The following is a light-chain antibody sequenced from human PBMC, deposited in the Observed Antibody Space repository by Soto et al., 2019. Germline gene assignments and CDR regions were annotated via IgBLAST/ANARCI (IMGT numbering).Light chain of an antibody. V-gene: IGKV1-5*03. CDR1: QSINTW. J-gene: IGKJ1*01. CDR3: QKYNTSSRT. Sequence: DIQMTQSPSTVSASVGDRVTITCRASQSINTWLAWYQQKPGEAPKLLIHEGSTLEMGVPSRFSGIVSETEFTLTISSLQPDDFATFYCQKYNTSSRTFGQGTKVEV. CDR2: EGS.